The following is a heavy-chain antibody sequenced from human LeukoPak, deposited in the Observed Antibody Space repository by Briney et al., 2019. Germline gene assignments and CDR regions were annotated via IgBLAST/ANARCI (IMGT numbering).Heavy chain of an antibody. CDR3: ARPRIAAAGASIDY. CDR1: GFTFSSYW. Sequence: PGGSLRLSCAASGFTFSSYWMHWVRQAPGKGLVWVSRINSDGSSTSYADSVKGRFTISRDNAKNTLYLQMNSLRAEDTAVYYCARPRIAAAGASIDYWGQGTLVTVSS. D-gene: IGHD6-13*01. V-gene: IGHV3-74*01. CDR2: INSDGSST. J-gene: IGHJ4*02.